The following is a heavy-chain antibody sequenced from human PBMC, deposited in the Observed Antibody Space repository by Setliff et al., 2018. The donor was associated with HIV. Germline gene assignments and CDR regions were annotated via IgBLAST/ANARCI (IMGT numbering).Heavy chain of an antibody. D-gene: IGHD3-10*01. CDR1: GFTFSSYA. V-gene: IGHV3-23*01. Sequence: PGGSLRLSCAASGFTFSSYAMSWVRQAPGKGLEWVSAISGSGGSTYYADSVKGRFTISRDNSKNTLYLQMNSLRAEDTAVYYCAKARERYYYGSGSPHYWGQGTLVTVSS. CDR2: ISGSGGST. J-gene: IGHJ4*02. CDR3: AKARERYYYGSGSPHY.